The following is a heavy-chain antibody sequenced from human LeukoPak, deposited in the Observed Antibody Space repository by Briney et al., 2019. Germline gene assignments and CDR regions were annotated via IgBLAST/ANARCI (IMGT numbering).Heavy chain of an antibody. CDR3: AKVTGSGSYLADAFDI. J-gene: IGHJ3*02. V-gene: IGHV3-23*01. D-gene: IGHD3-10*01. CDR2: ISGSGDST. CDR1: GLTFSSYG. Sequence: PGESLRLSCAASGLTFSSYGMNWVRQAPGKGLEWVSSISGSGDSTYHADSVRGRFTVSRDNSKNTLYLQMKSLRAEDTAVYYCAKVTGSGSYLADAFDIWGHGTVVSVSS.